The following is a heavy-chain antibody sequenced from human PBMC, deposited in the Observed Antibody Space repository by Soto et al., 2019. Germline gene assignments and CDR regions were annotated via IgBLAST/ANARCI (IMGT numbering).Heavy chain of an antibody. CDR2: MNPNSGNT. CDR3: ARGATYYYDRRNNWFDP. D-gene: IGHD3-22*01. J-gene: IGHJ5*02. Sequence: WASVKVSCKASGYTFTSYDINWVRQATGQGLEWMGWMNPNSGNTGYAQKFQGRVTMTRNTSISTAYMELSSLRSEDTAVYYCARGATYYYDRRNNWFDPWGQGPLVSVSS. CDR1: GYTFTSYD. V-gene: IGHV1-8*01.